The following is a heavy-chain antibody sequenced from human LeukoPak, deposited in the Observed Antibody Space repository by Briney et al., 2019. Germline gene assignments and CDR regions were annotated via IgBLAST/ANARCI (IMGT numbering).Heavy chain of an antibody. Sequence: SETLSLTCAVYGGSFSGYYWSWIRQPPGKGLEWIGEINHSGSTNYNPSLKSRVTISVDTSKNQFSLKLSSVTAADTAVYYCARAITIFGITAGMDVWGQGTTVTVSS. CDR2: INHSGST. D-gene: IGHD3-3*01. CDR3: ARAITIFGITAGMDV. CDR1: GGSFSGYY. J-gene: IGHJ6*02. V-gene: IGHV4-34*01.